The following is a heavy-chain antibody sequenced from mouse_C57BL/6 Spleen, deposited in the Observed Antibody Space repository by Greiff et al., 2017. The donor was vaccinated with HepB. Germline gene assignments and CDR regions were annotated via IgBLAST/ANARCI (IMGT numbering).Heavy chain of an antibody. J-gene: IGHJ4*01. V-gene: IGHV1-64*01. D-gene: IGHD1-1*01. CDR1: GYTFTSYW. CDR2: IHPNSGST. Sequence: VQLQQPGAELVKPGASVKLSCKASGYTFTSYWMHWVKQRPGQGLEWIGMIHPNSGSTNYNEKFKSKATLTVDKSSSTAYMQLSSLTSEDSAVYYCARVYYYGSSYYAMDYWGQGTSVTVSS. CDR3: ARVYYYGSSYYAMDY.